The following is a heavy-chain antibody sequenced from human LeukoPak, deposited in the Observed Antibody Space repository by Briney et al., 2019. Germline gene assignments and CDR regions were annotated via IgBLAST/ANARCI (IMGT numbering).Heavy chain of an antibody. V-gene: IGHV1-69*04. CDR2: IIPILGIA. Sequence: VASVKVSCKASGGTFSSYAISWVRQAPGQGLEWMGRIIPILGIANYAQKFQGRVTITADKSTSTAYMELSSLRSEDTAVYYCARASGYDEYLADYWGQGTLVTVSS. D-gene: IGHD5-12*01. J-gene: IGHJ4*02. CDR1: GGTFSSYA. CDR3: ARASGYDEYLADY.